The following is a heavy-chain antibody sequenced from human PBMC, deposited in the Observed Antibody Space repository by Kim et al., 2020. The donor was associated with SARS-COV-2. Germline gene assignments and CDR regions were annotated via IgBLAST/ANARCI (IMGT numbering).Heavy chain of an antibody. V-gene: IGHV3-23*01. Sequence: GGTTYYAASEKRRFTISRDNYKNTLYMQMHSLRAEDTALYYCAKSLRFDYWGQGTLVTVSS. CDR2: GGTT. CDR3: AKSLRFDY. D-gene: IGHD3-10*01. J-gene: IGHJ4*02.